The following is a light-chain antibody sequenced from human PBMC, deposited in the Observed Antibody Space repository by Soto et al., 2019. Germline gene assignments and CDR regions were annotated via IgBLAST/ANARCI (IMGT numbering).Light chain of an antibody. CDR2: DVS. Sequence: QSALTQPRSVSGSRGQSVTISCTGTSSDVGGYNYVSWYQQHPGEAPKLLIYDVSKRPSGVRDRFSGSKSGNTASLTISGLLADDEANYYCCSYAGTFVVFGGGTQRTVL. J-gene: IGLJ2*01. V-gene: IGLV2-11*01. CDR1: SSDVGGYNY. CDR3: CSYAGTFVV.